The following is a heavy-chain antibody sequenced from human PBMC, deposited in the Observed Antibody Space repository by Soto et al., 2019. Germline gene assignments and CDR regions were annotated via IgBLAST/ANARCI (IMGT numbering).Heavy chain of an antibody. CDR1: GGSFTSNNW. CDR2: IYRTGST. V-gene: IGHV4-4*02. D-gene: IGHD1-7*01. Sequence: SETLSLTCAVSGGSFTSNNWWTWVRQPPGQGLEWIGEIYRTGSTNYKPSLKSRVTISLDKSENQFSLKVTSLTAADTAVYYCASRDPGTSVDYWGQGTLVTVSS. CDR3: ASRDPGTSVDY. J-gene: IGHJ4*02.